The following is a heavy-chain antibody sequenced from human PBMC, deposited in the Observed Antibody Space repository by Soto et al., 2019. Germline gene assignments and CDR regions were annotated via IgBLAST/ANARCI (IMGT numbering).Heavy chain of an antibody. V-gene: IGHV3-30-3*01. D-gene: IGHD2-2*01. CDR3: ARGTYQLLPAHPLDY. Sequence: TGGSLRLSCAASGFTFSSYAMHWVRQAPGKGLEWVAVISYDGSNKYYADSVKGRFTISRDNSKNTLYLQMNSLRAEDTAVYYCARGTYQLLPAHPLDYWGQGTLVTVS. CDR2: ISYDGSNK. J-gene: IGHJ4*02. CDR1: GFTFSSYA.